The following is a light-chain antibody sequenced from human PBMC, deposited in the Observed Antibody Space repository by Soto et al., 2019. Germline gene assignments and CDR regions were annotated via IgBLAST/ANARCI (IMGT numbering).Light chain of an antibody. Sequence: QSVLTQPASVSGSPGQSVTISCTGTSSDVGAYNLVSWCQQYPGKVPKLMIYEVSNRPSGVSNRFSGSKSGNTASLTISGLQAEDEADYYCSSKTSSRTPFVFGTGTKVTVL. CDR2: EVS. V-gene: IGLV2-14*01. CDR3: SSKTSSRTPFV. CDR1: SSDVGAYNL. J-gene: IGLJ1*01.